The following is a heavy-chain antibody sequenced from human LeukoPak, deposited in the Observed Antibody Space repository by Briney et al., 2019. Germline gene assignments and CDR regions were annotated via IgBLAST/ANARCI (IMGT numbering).Heavy chain of an antibody. CDR2: ISSSGNHI. V-gene: IGHV3-48*01. CDR1: TFTFSIYR. Sequence: PGGPLSLFCGASTFTFSIYRMMWVPQAPGGGVQGVSYISSSGNHIYYADSVEGRFTISRDHAKNSLYLQMNSLRADDTAEYDCARSNFILPGYRPSRYYYYYMDVLGKGTTVTGSS. CDR3: ARSNFILPGYRPSRYYYYYMDV. D-gene: IGHD3-9*01. J-gene: IGHJ6*03.